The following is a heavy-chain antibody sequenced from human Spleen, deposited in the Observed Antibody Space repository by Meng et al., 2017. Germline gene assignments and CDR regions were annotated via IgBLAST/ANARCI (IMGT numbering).Heavy chain of an antibody. Sequence: GAILLKTSETLSLSWGVCWGCYSGYYWMWIRHPPGKGLEWIGEINHSGSTNYNPSLKSRVTISVDTSKNQFSLKLSSVTAADTAVYYCARGGSTVTNWFDSWGQGTLVTVSS. CDR3: ARGGSTVTNWFDS. CDR1: WGCYSGYY. J-gene: IGHJ5*01. CDR2: INHSGST. D-gene: IGHD4-17*01. V-gene: IGHV4-34*01.